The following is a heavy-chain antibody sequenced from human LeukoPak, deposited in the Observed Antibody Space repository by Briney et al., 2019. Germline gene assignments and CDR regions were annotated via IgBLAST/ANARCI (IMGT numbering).Heavy chain of an antibody. CDR3: ARDFDDYVWGSYRPLDY. CDR1: AFTVSSYA. J-gene: IGHJ4*02. CDR2: ISYDGSNK. V-gene: IGHV3-30-3*01. D-gene: IGHD3-16*02. Sequence: GRSLRLSCAASAFTVSSYAMHWVRQAPGKGLEWVAVISYDGSNKYYADSVKGRFTISRDNSKNTLYLQMNSLRAEDTAVYYCARDFDDYVWGSYRPLDYWGQGPLVTVSS.